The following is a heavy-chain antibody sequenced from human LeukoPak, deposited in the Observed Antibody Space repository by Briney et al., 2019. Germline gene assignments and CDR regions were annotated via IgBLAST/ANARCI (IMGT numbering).Heavy chain of an antibody. Sequence: SGTLSLTCAVSGGSISSSNWWSWVRQPPGKGLEWIGEIYHSGSTNYNPSLKSQVTISVDKSKSQFSLKLSSVTAADTAVYYCARDDGYNLNYWGQGTLVTVSS. CDR1: GGSISSSNW. CDR2: IYHSGST. V-gene: IGHV4-4*02. D-gene: IGHD5-24*01. CDR3: ARDDGYNLNY. J-gene: IGHJ4*02.